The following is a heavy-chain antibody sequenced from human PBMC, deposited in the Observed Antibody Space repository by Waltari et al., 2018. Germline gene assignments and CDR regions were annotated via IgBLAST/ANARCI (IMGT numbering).Heavy chain of an antibody. V-gene: IGHV4-38-2*01. CDR2: INHSGST. D-gene: IGHD1-26*01. Sequence: QVHLQVSGPGLVTPSETLSLTCAVSDYSISSGFYWGWIRQPPGTGLAWIGSINHSGSTFYQPSLKSRVTISVDTALNHFSLKLNSVTATDTAVYYCARQGGYINVWWEDYWYFDHWGRGTLVTVSS. CDR1: DYSISSGFY. J-gene: IGHJ2*01. CDR3: ARQGGYINVWWEDYWYFDH.